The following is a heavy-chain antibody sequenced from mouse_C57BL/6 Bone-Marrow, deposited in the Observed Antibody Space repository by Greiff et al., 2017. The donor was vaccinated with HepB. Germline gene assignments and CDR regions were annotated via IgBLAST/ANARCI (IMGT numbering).Heavy chain of an antibody. D-gene: IGHD4-1*02. Sequence: QVQLQQPGAELVRPGTSVKLSCKASGYTFTSYWMHWVKQRPGQGLEWIGVIDPYDSYTNYNQKFKGKATLTVDTSSSTAYMQLSSLTSEDSAVYYCARTNWSWFAYWGQGTLVTVSA. J-gene: IGHJ3*01. V-gene: IGHV1-59*01. CDR2: IDPYDSYT. CDR3: ARTNWSWFAY. CDR1: GYTFTSYW.